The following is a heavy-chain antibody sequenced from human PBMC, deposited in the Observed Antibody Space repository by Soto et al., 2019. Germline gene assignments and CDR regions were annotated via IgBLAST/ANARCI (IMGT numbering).Heavy chain of an antibody. J-gene: IGHJ4*02. CDR2: IYNDGSYT. CDR3: TRGPRPISTGTGAY. V-gene: IGHV3-74*01. Sequence: GGSLRLSCAASGFIFKMYWMHWVRQTPGMGLVWISRIYNDGSYTDYADSVKGRFTISRDNVNDTLYLQMNNLRAEDSGLYYCTRGPRPISTGTGAYWGQGTQVTVSS. CDR1: GFIFKMYW. D-gene: IGHD3-10*01.